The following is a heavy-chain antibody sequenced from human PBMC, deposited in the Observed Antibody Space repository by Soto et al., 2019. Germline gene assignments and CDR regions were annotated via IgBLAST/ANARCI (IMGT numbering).Heavy chain of an antibody. CDR1: GFTFSSYG. D-gene: IGHD3-3*01. Sequence: PGGSLRLSCAASGFTFSSYGMHWVRQAPGKGLEWVAVIWYDGSNKYYADSVKGRFTISRDNSKNTLYLQMNSLRAEDTAVYCCARDRFSQGGMDVWGQGTTVTVSS. CDR2: IWYDGSNK. J-gene: IGHJ6*02. CDR3: ARDRFSQGGMDV. V-gene: IGHV3-33*01.